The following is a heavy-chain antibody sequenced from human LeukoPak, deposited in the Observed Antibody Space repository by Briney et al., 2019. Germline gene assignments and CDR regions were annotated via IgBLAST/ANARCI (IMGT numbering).Heavy chain of an antibody. CDR2: IYPGDSDT. CDR1: GYSFTSYW. D-gene: IGHD4-23*01. J-gene: IGHJ3*02. CDR3: ARQTAVVGRDDAFDI. V-gene: IGHV5-51*01. Sequence: KNGESLKISCKGSGYSFTSYWIGWVRQMPGKGLEWMGIIYPGDSDTRYSPSFQGQVTISADKSISTAYLQWSSLKASDTAMYYCARQTAVVGRDDAFDIWGQGTMVTVSS.